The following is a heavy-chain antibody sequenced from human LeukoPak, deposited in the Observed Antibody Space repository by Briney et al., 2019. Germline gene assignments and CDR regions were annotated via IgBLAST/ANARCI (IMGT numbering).Heavy chain of an antibody. J-gene: IGHJ4*02. CDR3: ARHNSGTDYRFDY. V-gene: IGHV4-39*01. D-gene: IGHD1-26*01. CDR1: GGSISSSSYY. CDR2: IYYSGTP. Sequence: ASETLSLTCTVSGGSISSSSYYWDWVRQPPGKGLEWIVSIYYSGTPYYNLSLKSRVTISVDTSKNQFSLRLSSVTAADTAVYCCARHNSGTDYRFDYWGQGTLVTVSS.